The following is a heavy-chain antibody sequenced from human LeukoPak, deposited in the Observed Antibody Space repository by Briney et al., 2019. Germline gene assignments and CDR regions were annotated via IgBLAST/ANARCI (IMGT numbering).Heavy chain of an antibody. Sequence: ASVKVSCKASGYTFTGYYMHWVRQAPGQGLEWMGWIKPNSGGTNCAQKFQGRVTMTRDTSISTAYMELSRLRSDDTAVYYCARGLGGGSGSYYYDYYYYYGMDVWDQGTTVTVSS. D-gene: IGHD3-10*01. CDR3: ARGLGGGSGSYYYDYYYYYGMDV. CDR1: GYTFTGYY. CDR2: IKPNSGGT. J-gene: IGHJ6*02. V-gene: IGHV1-2*02.